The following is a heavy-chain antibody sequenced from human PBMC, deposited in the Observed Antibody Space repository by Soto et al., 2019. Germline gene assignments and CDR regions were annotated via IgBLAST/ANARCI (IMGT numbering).Heavy chain of an antibody. V-gene: IGHV3-21*01. CDR2: ISSSSSYI. J-gene: IGHJ4*02. D-gene: IGHD2-15*01. CDR1: GVTFSSYS. CDR3: ARDPEPEDIVVVVAATG. Sequence: GGSLRLSCAASGVTFSSYSMSWVRQAPGKGLEWVSSISSSSSYIYYADSVKGRFTISRDNAKNSLYLQMNSLRAEDTAVYYWARDPEPEDIVVVVAATGWGQGTLVTVSS.